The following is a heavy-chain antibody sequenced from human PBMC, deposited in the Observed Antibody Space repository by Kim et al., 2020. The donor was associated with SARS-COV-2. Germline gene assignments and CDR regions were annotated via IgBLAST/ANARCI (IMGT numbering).Heavy chain of an antibody. CDR3: ARDRGSVAGYYFGY. CDR2: ISEGGGGT. J-gene: IGHJ4*02. CDR1: GFTFSSYA. D-gene: IGHD6-19*01. V-gene: IGHV3-23*01. Sequence: GGSLRLSCAASGFTFSSYAMSWVRQTPGKGLEWVSGISEGGGGTYYTDSVKGRFTISRDNSKNTLYLQMNSLRAEDTALYYCARDRGSVAGYYFGYWGQGTLVTVSS.